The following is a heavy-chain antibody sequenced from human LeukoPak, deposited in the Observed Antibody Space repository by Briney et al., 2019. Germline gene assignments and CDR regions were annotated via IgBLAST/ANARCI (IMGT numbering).Heavy chain of an antibody. V-gene: IGHV4-59*12. D-gene: IGHD2-15*01. Sequence: SETLSLTCTVSGGSISSYYRSWIRQPPGKGLEWIGYIYYSGSTNYNPSLKSRVTISVDTSKNQFSLKLSSVTAADTAVYYCARDYCSGGSCYSNWFDPWGQGTLVTVSS. CDR3: ARDYCSGGSCYSNWFDP. CDR2: IYYSGST. CDR1: GGSISSYY. J-gene: IGHJ5*02.